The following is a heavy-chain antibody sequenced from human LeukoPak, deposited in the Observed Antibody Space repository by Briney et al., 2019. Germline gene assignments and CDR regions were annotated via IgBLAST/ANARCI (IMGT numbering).Heavy chain of an antibody. CDR2: INPNNGGT. Sequence: ASVKVSCKASGYTFTGYYIHWVRQAPGQGLEYLGWINPNNGGTNYAQKFQGRVTMTRDTSISAAYMELSSLRSDDTALYYRTRGSRPGVANHDAFDIWGQGTMVTVSS. CDR1: GYTFTGYY. V-gene: IGHV1-2*02. CDR3: TRGSRPGVANHDAFDI. J-gene: IGHJ3*02. D-gene: IGHD3-3*01.